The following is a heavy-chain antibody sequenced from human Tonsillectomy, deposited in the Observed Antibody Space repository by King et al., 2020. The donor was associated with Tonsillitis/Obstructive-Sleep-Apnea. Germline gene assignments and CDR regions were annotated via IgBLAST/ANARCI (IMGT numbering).Heavy chain of an antibody. V-gene: IGHV3-30*04. CDR3: ARDQVPAAIGGGFDP. Sequence: QVQLVESGGGVVQPGRSLRLFCAASGFTFSSYAMHWVRQAPGKGLEWVAVISYDGSNKYYAEAVKGRFTISRDNSKNTLYLQMNSLRAEDTAVYYCARDQVPAAIGGGFDPWGQGTLVTVSS. CDR1: GFTFSSYA. J-gene: IGHJ5*02. D-gene: IGHD2-2*02. CDR2: ISYDGSNK.